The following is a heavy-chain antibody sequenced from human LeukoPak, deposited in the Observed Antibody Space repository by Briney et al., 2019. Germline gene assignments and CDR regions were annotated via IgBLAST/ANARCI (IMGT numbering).Heavy chain of an antibody. Sequence: ASVKVSCKASGYTFTGYYMHWVRQAPGQGLEGMGWINPNSGGTNYAQRFQGRVTMTRDTSISTAYMGLSRLRSDDAAVYYCARVLFGVVTHFDYWGKGTLVTVSS. J-gene: IGHJ4*02. CDR3: ARVLFGVVTHFDY. CDR1: GYTFTGYY. D-gene: IGHD3-3*01. V-gene: IGHV1-2*02. CDR2: INPNSGGT.